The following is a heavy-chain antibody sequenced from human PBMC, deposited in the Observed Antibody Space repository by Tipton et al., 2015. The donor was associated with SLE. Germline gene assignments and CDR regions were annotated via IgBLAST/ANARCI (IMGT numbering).Heavy chain of an antibody. CDR2: ISSSSSYT. J-gene: IGHJ4*02. V-gene: IGHV3-11*05. CDR3: ARETYSGSYFDY. Sequence: SPRLSCAASGFTFSDYYMSWIRQAPGKGLEWVSYISSSSSYTNYADSVKGRFTISRDNAKNSLYLQMNSLRAEDTAVYYCARETYSGSYFDYWGQGTLVTVSS. D-gene: IGHD1-26*01. CDR1: GFTFSDYY.